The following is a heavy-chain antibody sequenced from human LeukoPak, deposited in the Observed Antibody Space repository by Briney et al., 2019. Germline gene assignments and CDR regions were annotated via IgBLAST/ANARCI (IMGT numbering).Heavy chain of an antibody. Sequence: SETLSLTCAVSGGSISRSNWWSWVRQPPGKGLEWIGEIYHSGSTNYNPSLKSRVTISVDKSKNQFSLKLSSVTAADTAVYYCARQNYGAAPLRYWGQGTLVTVSS. D-gene: IGHD4/OR15-4a*01. J-gene: IGHJ4*02. CDR2: IYHSGST. CDR3: ARQNYGAAPLRY. V-gene: IGHV4-4*02. CDR1: GGSISRSNW.